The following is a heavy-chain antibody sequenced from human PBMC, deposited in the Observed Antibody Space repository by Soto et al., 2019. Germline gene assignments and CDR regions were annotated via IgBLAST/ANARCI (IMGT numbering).Heavy chain of an antibody. V-gene: IGHV3-30*18. CDR1: GFTFSSYG. D-gene: IGHD4-17*01. CDR3: AKDLRATVTVESQTSNWFDP. CDR2: ISYDGINK. Sequence: QVQLAESGGGVVQPGRSLRLSCAASGFTFSSYGMHWVRQAPGKGLEWVAVISYDGINKYYGDSVKGRFTISRDNRKNTLYLQMNSLRTEDTAVYHCAKDLRATVTVESQTSNWFDPWGQGTLVGVSS. J-gene: IGHJ5*02.